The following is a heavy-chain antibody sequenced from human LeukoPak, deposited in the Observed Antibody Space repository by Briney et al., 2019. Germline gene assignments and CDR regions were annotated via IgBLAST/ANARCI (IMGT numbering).Heavy chain of an antibody. Sequence: GASVKVSCKAFGYTFTGYWMHWVRQAPGQGPEWMGVISPSGGSTIYAQKFKGRVTLTRDMSTSTDYLELSSLRSEDTAVYYCARVGSSWYRGYFDYWGQGTLVTVSS. D-gene: IGHD6-13*01. V-gene: IGHV1-46*01. J-gene: IGHJ4*02. CDR1: GYTFTGYW. CDR3: ARVGSSWYRGYFDY. CDR2: ISPSGGST.